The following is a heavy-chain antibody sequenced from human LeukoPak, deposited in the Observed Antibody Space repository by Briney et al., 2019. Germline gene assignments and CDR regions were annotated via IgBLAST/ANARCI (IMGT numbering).Heavy chain of an antibody. CDR3: AKDRTVGASYWYFDL. CDR1: GVALSTYA. D-gene: IGHD1-26*01. CDR2: ISSSGSGDNT. J-gene: IGHJ2*01. V-gene: IGHV3-23*01. Sequence: GVLRLSCAASGVALSTYAMSWARQAPGKGLEWVSGISSSGSGDNTYYADSVKGRFTICRDSPKKTLFLHMNNLRDEDKDIYFCAKDRTVGASYWYFDLWGRRTPVTVSS.